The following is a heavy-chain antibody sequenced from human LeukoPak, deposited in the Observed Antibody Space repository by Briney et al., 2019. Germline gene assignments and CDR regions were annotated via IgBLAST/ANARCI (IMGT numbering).Heavy chain of an antibody. CDR1: GGSIISTNYY. J-gene: IGHJ6*03. Sequence: PSETLSLTCTVSGGSIISTNYYWPWIRQPPGKGPEWIGSVYYSGTTYYNPSLMSRATVSVDTSKNQFSLKLSSVTAADTAVYYCARLPRGSSPEYFYYYMDVWGKGIMVTVSS. V-gene: IGHV4-39*07. D-gene: IGHD6-6*01. CDR2: VYYSGTT. CDR3: ARLPRGSSPEYFYYYMDV.